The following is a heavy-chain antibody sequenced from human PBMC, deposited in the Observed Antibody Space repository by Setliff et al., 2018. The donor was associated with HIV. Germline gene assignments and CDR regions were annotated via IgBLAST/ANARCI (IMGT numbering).Heavy chain of an antibody. CDR1: GYTFTGYY. Sequence: ASVKVSCKASGYTFTGYYMHWVRQAPGQGLEWMGRINPNSGGTNYAQKFQGRVTMTRDTSISTAYMELSRLRSDDTAVYYCARRWSYDILTGYYPDHDAFDIWGQGTVVTV. CDR3: ARRWSYDILTGYYPDHDAFDI. CDR2: INPNSGGT. J-gene: IGHJ3*02. V-gene: IGHV1-2*06. D-gene: IGHD3-9*01.